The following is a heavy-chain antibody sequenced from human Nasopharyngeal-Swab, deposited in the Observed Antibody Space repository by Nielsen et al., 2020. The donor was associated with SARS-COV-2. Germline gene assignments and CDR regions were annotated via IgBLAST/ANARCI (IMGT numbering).Heavy chain of an antibody. D-gene: IGHD3-10*01. CDR3: AREYRYGSGSYPLDY. J-gene: IGHJ4*02. Sequence: VRQAPGKGLEWVSAISGSGGSTYYADSVKGRFTISRDNSKNTLYLQMNSLRAEDTAVYYCAREYRYGSGSYPLDYWGQGTLVTVSS. CDR2: ISGSGGST. V-gene: IGHV3-23*01.